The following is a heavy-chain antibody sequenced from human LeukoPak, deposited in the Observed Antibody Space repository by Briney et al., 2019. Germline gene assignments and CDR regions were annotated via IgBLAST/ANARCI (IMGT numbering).Heavy chain of an antibody. CDR3: ARPGVWSGYYSSNWFDP. CDR1: GGSFSGYY. CDR2: IDHSGST. J-gene: IGHJ5*02. Sequence: SETLSLTCAVYGGSFSGYYWSWIRQPPGKGLEWIGEIDHSGSTNYNPSLKSRVTISVDTSKNQFSLKLSSVTAADTAVYYCARPGVWSGYYSSNWFDPWGQGTLVTVSS. V-gene: IGHV4-34*01. D-gene: IGHD3-3*01.